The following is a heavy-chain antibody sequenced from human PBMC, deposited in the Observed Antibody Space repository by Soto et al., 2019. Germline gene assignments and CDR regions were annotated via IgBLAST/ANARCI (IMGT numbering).Heavy chain of an antibody. CDR3: ALKLVAGYYYYGMDV. V-gene: IGHV1-69*12. J-gene: IGHJ6*02. CDR1: GGTFSSYA. Sequence: QVQLVQSGAEVKKPGSSVKVSCKASGGTFSSYAISWVRQAPGQGLEWMGGIIPIFGTANYAQKFQGRVTTPAAESTSTDYMEQSSVRSEATAVYYCALKLVAGYYYYGMDVWGQGTTGTVSS. D-gene: IGHD6-13*01. CDR2: IIPIFGTA.